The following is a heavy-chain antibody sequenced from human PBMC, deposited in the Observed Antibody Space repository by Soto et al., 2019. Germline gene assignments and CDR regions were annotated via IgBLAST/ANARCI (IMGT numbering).Heavy chain of an antibody. Sequence: PSETLSLTCAVSGYSISSGYYWGWIRQPPGKGLEWIGSIYHSGSTYYNPSLKSRVTISVDTSKNQFSLELSSVTAADTAVYYCARGRWFGELLFDYWGQGTLVTVSS. CDR3: ARGRWFGELLFDY. V-gene: IGHV4-38-2*01. CDR1: GYSISSGYY. CDR2: IYHSGST. J-gene: IGHJ4*02. D-gene: IGHD3-10*01.